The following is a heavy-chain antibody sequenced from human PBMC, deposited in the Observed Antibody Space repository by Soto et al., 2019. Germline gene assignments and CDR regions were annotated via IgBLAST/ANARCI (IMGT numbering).Heavy chain of an antibody. J-gene: IGHJ6*02. D-gene: IGHD6-6*01. CDR3: AKVGDSSSFYYYGMDV. CDR1: GFTFSSYA. Sequence: LRLSCSASGFTFSSYAMSWVRQAPGKGLEWVSAISGSGGSTYYADSVKGRFTISRDNSKNTLYLQMNSLRAEDTAVYYCAKVGDSSSFYYYGMDVWGQGTTVTVSS. CDR2: ISGSGGST. V-gene: IGHV3-23*01.